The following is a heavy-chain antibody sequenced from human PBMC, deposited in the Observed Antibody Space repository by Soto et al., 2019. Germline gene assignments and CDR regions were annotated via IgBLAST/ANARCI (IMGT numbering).Heavy chain of an antibody. CDR1: GYRFTSRA. J-gene: IGHJ6*02. V-gene: IGHV1-3*01. Sequence: GASAEATSEDSGYRFTSRAMHWVRHAPGQRLEWMGWINAGNGNTKYSQKFQGRVTITRDTSASTAYMELSSLRSEDTAVYYCARAGSASVVVVYGMDVWGQGTTVTVSS. CDR2: INAGNGNT. CDR3: ARAGSASVVVVYGMDV. D-gene: IGHD2-15*01.